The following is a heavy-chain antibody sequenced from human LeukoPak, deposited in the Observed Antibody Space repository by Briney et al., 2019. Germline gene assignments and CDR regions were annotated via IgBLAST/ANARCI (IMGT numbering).Heavy chain of an antibody. D-gene: IGHD3-22*01. CDR2: INDSEST. J-gene: IGHJ4*02. CDR3: ARGRRAYYYDSSGQPPGY. V-gene: IGHV4-34*01. CDR1: GASFSGYH. Sequence: SETLSLTCGVSGASFSGYHWTWIRQPPGKGLEWIGEINDSESTTYNPSLKSRVTMSVDTSKKQFSLKLSSVTAADTAVYYCARGRRAYYYDSSGQPPGYWGQGTLVTVSS.